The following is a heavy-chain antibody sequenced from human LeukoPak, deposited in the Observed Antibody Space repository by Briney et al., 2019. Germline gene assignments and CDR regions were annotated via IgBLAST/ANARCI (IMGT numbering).Heavy chain of an antibody. V-gene: IGHV1-18*01. CDR1: GYTFTSYG. Sequence: GASVKVSCKASGYTFTSYGISWVRQAPGQGLEWMGWISAYNGNTNYAQKLQGRVTMTTDTSTSTAYMELRSLRSDDTAVYYCARDLKVFGVVIIFQHWGRGTLVTVSS. D-gene: IGHD3-3*01. CDR3: ARDLKVFGVVIIFQH. CDR2: ISAYNGNT. J-gene: IGHJ1*01.